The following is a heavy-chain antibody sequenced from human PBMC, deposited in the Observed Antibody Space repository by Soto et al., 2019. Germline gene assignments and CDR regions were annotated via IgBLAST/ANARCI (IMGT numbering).Heavy chain of an antibody. CDR1: GGSIRRSDSY. CDR3: ARVRIKSGTLEYSFDY. CDR2: ISDSGRT. Sequence: SETLSLTCSVSGGSIRRSDSYWTWVRQGPGKGLEWIAYISDSGRTDYNPSLKSRATISIDTSKNVFFLNLSSVTAADTAVYFCARVRIKSGTLEYSFDYWGQVALVTVSS. V-gene: IGHV4-31*03. J-gene: IGHJ4*02.